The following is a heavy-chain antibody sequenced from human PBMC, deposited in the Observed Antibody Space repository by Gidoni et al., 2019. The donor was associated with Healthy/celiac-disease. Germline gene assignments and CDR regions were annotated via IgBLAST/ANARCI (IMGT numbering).Heavy chain of an antibody. V-gene: IGHV4-39*01. J-gene: IGHJ3*02. CDR3: ARHDIVVVVAAIGGDAFDI. CDR1: GGSISSSSYY. D-gene: IGHD2-15*01. CDR2: IYYSGST. Sequence: QLQLQESGPGLVKPSETLSLTCTVSGGSISSSSYYWGWIRPPPGKGLEWIGSIYYSGSTYYNPSLKSRVTISVDTSKNQFSLKLSSVTAADTAVYYCARHDIVVVVAAIGGDAFDIWGQGTMVTVSS.